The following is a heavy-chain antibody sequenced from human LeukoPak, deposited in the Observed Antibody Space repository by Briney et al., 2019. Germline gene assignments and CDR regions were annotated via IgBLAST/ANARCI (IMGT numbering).Heavy chain of an antibody. V-gene: IGHV3-9*01. Sequence: PGRSLRLSCAASGSTFDDYAMHWVRQAPGKGLEWVSGISWNSGSIGYADSVKGRFTISRDNAKNSLYLQMNSLRAEDTALYYCAKEMGYCSSTSCSYYYYGMDVWGQGTTVTVSS. CDR3: AKEMGYCSSTSCSYYYYGMDV. J-gene: IGHJ6*02. CDR1: GSTFDDYA. D-gene: IGHD2-2*01. CDR2: ISWNSGSI.